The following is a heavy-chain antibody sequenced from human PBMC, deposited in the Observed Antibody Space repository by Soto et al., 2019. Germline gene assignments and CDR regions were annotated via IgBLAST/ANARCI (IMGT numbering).Heavy chain of an antibody. CDR1: GYPVTAYY. CDR3: ARGGGVGVAGSAAFDM. D-gene: IGHD3-3*01. Sequence: QLHLVQSGAVVKKPGASVPVSCSASGYPVTAYYMHWVRQAPGRGLEWMGGINPATGAAKYTQTFQGRVTMTRGTSTSTVFMDLGGLTSEDTAVFYCARGGGVGVAGSAAFDMWGQGTLVTVSS. J-gene: IGHJ3*02. V-gene: IGHV1-2*02. CDR2: INPATGAA.